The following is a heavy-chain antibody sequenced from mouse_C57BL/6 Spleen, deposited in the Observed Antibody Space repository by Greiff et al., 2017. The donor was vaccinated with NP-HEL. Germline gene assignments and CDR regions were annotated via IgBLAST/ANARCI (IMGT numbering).Heavy chain of an antibody. V-gene: IGHV1-7*01. Sequence: VQLQQSGAELAKPGASVKLSCKASGYTFTSYWMHWVKQRPGQGLEWIGYINPSSGYTKYNQKFKDKATLTADKSSSTAYMQLSSLTSEDSAVYFCARLGYDSSSWFAYWGQGTLVTVSA. CDR2: INPSSGYT. CDR1: GYTFTSYW. D-gene: IGHD1-1*01. CDR3: ARLGYDSSSWFAY. J-gene: IGHJ3*01.